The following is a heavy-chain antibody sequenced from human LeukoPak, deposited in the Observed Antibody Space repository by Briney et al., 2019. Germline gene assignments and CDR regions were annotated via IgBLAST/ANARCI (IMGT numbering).Heavy chain of an antibody. CDR2: IYYSGST. D-gene: IGHD2-15*01. CDR3: AREAVVVAAMTYTYNWFDP. CDR1: GGSISSSSYY. J-gene: IGHJ5*02. Sequence: SETLSLTCTVSGGSISSSSYYWGWIRQPPGKGLEWIGSIYYSGSTYYNPSLKSRVTISVDTSENQFSLKLSSVTAADTAVYYCAREAVVVAAMTYTYNWFDPWGQGTLVTVSS. V-gene: IGHV4-39*07.